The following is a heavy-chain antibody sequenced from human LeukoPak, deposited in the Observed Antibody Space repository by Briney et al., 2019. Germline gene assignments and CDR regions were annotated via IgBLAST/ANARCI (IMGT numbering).Heavy chain of an antibody. V-gene: IGHV3-48*01. Sequence: GGSLRLSCAASGFTFSSYSMNWVRQAPGKGLEWVSYISSSSSTIYYADSVKGRFTISRDNAKNSLYLQMNSLRAEDTAVYYCQRTMATMSTYDAFDIWGQGTMVTVSS. D-gene: IGHD5-24*01. CDR3: QRTMATMSTYDAFDI. J-gene: IGHJ3*02. CDR1: GFTFSSYS. CDR2: ISSSSSTI.